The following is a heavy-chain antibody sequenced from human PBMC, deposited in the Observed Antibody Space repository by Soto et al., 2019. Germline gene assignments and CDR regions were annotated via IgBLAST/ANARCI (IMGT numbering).Heavy chain of an antibody. CDR2: ISYDGRNK. CDR3: PSKLVRDKSDY. CDR1: GFTFSRYG. V-gene: IGHV3-30*03. D-gene: IGHD6-13*01. Sequence: QVQLVESGGGVVQPGRCLRLSCAASGFTFSRYGMHWVRQAPGKGLEGVAVISYDGRNKDYADSVKGRFTISRDNSKNTLYLHMKSLRAEVTAVYYCPSKLVRDKSDYWGQGTLVTVSS. J-gene: IGHJ4*02.